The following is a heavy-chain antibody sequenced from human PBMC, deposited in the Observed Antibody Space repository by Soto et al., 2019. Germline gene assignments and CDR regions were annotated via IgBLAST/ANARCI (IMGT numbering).Heavy chain of an antibody. J-gene: IGHJ6*02. Sequence: QLQLQESGPGLVKPSETLSLTCTVSGGSISSDGYYWGWIRQPPGKGPEWLGTIYYLGSTDYNPSLKSRVTIPVDTSKNQFSLKLTSMTAADTAVYYCAKSVARSIAAMDVWGQGTTVTVSS. CDR2: IYYLGST. V-gene: IGHV4-39*01. CDR3: AKSVARSIAAMDV. CDR1: GGSISSDGYY. D-gene: IGHD6-6*01.